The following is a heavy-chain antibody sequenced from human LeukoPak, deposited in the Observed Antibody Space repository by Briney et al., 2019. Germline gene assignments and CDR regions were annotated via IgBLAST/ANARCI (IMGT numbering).Heavy chain of an antibody. CDR1: GFTVSNAW. V-gene: IGHV3-21*01. D-gene: IGHD2-21*02. J-gene: IGHJ4*02. Sequence: TGGSLRLSCAASGFTVSNAWMTWARQAPGKGLEWVSAIRSTSSYIYYADSVKGRFTISRDNAKNSLYLQMNSLRAEDTAAYYCARGLCGGDCYSDWGQGTLVTVSS. CDR3: ARGLCGGDCYSD. CDR2: IRSTSSYI.